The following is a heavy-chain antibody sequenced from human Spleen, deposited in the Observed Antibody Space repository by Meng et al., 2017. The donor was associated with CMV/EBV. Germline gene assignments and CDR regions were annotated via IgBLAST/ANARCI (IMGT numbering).Heavy chain of an antibody. Sequence: ASVKVSCKTSGYTFTAYYIHWVRQAPGQGLEWMGWIHPRRGNTNYAQQFQGRVTLTRDTSINTGYMELTRLTSDDTAVYYCARDNNWGPDYWGQGTLVTVSS. CDR2: IHPRRGNT. CDR1: GYTFTAYY. CDR3: ARDNNWGPDY. J-gene: IGHJ4*02. V-gene: IGHV1-2*02. D-gene: IGHD7-27*01.